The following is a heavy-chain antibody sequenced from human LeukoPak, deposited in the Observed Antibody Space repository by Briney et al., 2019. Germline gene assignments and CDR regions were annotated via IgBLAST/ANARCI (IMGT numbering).Heavy chain of an antibody. CDR1: GYTFTSYG. V-gene: IGHV1-2*02. J-gene: IGHJ5*02. Sequence: ASVKVSCKASGYTFTSYGISWVRQAPGQGLEWMGWINPNNGGTNYAQKFQGRVTMTRDTSISTAYMELSRLRSDDTAVYYCARVRSSGWYPENWFDPWGQGTLVTVSS. D-gene: IGHD6-19*01. CDR3: ARVRSSGWYPENWFDP. CDR2: INPNNGGT.